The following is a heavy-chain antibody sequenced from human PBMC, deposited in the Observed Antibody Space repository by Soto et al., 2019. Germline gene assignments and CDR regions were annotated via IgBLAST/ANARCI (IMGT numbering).Heavy chain of an antibody. CDR2: ISWNSGSI. V-gene: IGHV3-9*01. J-gene: IGHJ4*02. CDR1: GFTFDDYA. Sequence: GGSLRLSCAASGFTFDDYAMHWVRQAPGKGLEWVSGISWNSGSIGYADSVKGRFTISRDNAKNSLYLQMNSLRAEDTALYYCAKGSRAAGPLFDYWGQGTLVTVSS. D-gene: IGHD6-13*01. CDR3: AKGSRAAGPLFDY.